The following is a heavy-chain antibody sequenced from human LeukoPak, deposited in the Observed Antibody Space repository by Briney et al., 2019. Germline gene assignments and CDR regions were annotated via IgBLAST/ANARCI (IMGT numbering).Heavy chain of an antibody. CDR1: GGSISSGGYY. V-gene: IGHV4-31*03. J-gene: IGHJ5*02. Sequence: PSQTLSLTCTVSGGSISSGGYYWSWIRQHPGKGLEWIGYIYYSGSTYYNPSLKSRVTISVDTSKNQFSLKLSSVTAADTAVYYCARAGFRGELWRWFDPWGQGTLVTVSS. D-gene: IGHD3-16*01. CDR3: ARAGFRGELWRWFDP. CDR2: IYYSGST.